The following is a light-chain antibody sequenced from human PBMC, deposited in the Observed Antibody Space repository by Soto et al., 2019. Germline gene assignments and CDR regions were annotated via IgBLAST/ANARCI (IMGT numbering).Light chain of an antibody. J-gene: IGLJ2*01. CDR1: SSDVGGYNY. V-gene: IGLV2-14*01. CDR3: SSYTSSSTLDVV. CDR2: EVS. Sequence: QSVLTQPASVSGSPGQSITISCTGTSSDVGGYNYVSWYQQHPGKAPKLMIYEVSNRPSGVSNRFSGSKSGNKASLTISGLQAEDGADYCCSSYTSSSTLDVVFGGGTKLTVL.